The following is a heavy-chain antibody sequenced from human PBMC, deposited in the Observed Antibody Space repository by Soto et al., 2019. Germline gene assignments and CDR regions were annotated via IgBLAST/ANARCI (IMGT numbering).Heavy chain of an antibody. CDR1: GDSVSSNSAA. CDR3: AGNYYGSGSYGSGSYDSSFAF. CDR2: TYYNSTWYT. J-gene: IGHJ4*02. D-gene: IGHD3-10*01. V-gene: IGHV6-1*01. Sequence: QVQLQQSGPGLVKPSQTLSLTCAISGDSVSSNSAAWNWIRQSPSRGLEWLGRTYYNSTWYTDYAVCVKSRMTIDADTSKNHFSLNLSSFTPEDTALYYCAGNYYGSGSYGSGSYDSSFAFWGQGPLVTVSS.